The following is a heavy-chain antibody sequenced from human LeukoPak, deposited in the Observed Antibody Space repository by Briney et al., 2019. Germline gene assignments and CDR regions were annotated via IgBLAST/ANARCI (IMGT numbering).Heavy chain of an antibody. CDR1: GFTFSSYA. Sequence: PGGSLRLSCAASGFTFSSYAMHWVRQAPGKGLEWVAVISYDGSNKYYADSVKGRFTISRDNSKNTLYLQMNSLRAEDTAVYYCARRNYYGSGDKFDYWGQGTLVTVSS. J-gene: IGHJ4*02. V-gene: IGHV3-30*04. CDR2: ISYDGSNK. D-gene: IGHD3-10*01. CDR3: ARRNYYGSGDKFDY.